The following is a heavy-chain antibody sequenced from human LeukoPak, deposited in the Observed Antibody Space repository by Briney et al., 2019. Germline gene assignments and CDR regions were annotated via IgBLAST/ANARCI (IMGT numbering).Heavy chain of an antibody. Sequence: GASVKVSCKASGYTFTSYGISWVRQAPGQGLEWMGWISAYNGNTNYAQKLQGRVTMTTDTSTSTAYMELRSLRSDDTAVYYCARDVLRITIFGPPPQDYWGQGTLVTVSS. CDR3: ARDVLRITIFGPPPQDY. V-gene: IGHV1-18*01. CDR1: GYTFTSYG. J-gene: IGHJ4*02. D-gene: IGHD3-3*01. CDR2: ISAYNGNT.